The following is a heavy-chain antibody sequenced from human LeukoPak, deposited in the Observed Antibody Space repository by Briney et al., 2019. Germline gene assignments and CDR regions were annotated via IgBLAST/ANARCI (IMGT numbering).Heavy chain of an antibody. D-gene: IGHD3-22*01. CDR2: INPRGTST. Sequence: GASVKVSCRASGYSFTSHYMHWVRQAPGQGLEWMGLINPRGTSTIYAEKFQGRIIMTRDMSTTTDYMELSSLKSDDTAVYYCARAGVWDYSDSSGYHNAAFDIWGQGTMVTVSS. V-gene: IGHV1-46*01. CDR1: GYSFTSHY. CDR3: ARAGVWDYSDSSGYHNAAFDI. J-gene: IGHJ3*02.